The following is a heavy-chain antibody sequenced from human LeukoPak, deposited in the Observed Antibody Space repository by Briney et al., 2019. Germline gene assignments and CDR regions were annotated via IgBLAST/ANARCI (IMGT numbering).Heavy chain of an antibody. CDR1: GYTFTSYD. D-gene: IGHD1-26*01. Sequence: ASVKVSCKASGYTFTSYDINWVRQATGQGLEWMGWMNPNSGNTGYAQKFQGRVTMTRNTSISTAYMELSSLRSEDTAVYYCATSLVGATSYYFDYWGQGTLVTVSS. V-gene: IGHV1-8*01. CDR3: ATSLVGATSYYFDY. CDR2: MNPNSGNT. J-gene: IGHJ4*02.